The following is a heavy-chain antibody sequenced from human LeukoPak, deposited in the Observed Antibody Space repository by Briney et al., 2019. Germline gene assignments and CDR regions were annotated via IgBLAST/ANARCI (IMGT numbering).Heavy chain of an antibody. Sequence: GGSLRLSCAASGFTFSSYAMSWVRQAPGKGLEWVSAISGSGGSTYYADSVKGRFTISRDNSKNTLYLQMNSLRAEDTAVYYRAKDAANYDILILAWFDPWGQGTLVTVSS. V-gene: IGHV3-23*01. CDR2: ISGSGGST. CDR3: AKDAANYDILILAWFDP. J-gene: IGHJ5*02. CDR1: GFTFSSYA. D-gene: IGHD3-9*01.